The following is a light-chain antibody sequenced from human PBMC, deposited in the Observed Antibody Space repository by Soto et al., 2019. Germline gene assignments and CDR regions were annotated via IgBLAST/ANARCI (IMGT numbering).Light chain of an antibody. CDR1: QSVSTH. V-gene: IGKV3-11*01. Sequence: ETMMTQSPAILSVSPGERVTLSCRASQSVSTHLAWYEQKPGQAPRLLIYDASNRATGIPARFSGSGSGTDFTLTISSLEPEDFAVYYCQQRSNWPSFTFGPGTKVDI. J-gene: IGKJ3*01. CDR2: DAS. CDR3: QQRSNWPSFT.